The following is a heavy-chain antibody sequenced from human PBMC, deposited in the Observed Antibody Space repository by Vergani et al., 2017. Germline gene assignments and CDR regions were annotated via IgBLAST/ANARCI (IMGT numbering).Heavy chain of an antibody. Sequence: QVQLVQSGAEVKKPGASVKVSCKASGYTFTSYYMHWVRQAPGQGLEGMGIINPSGGSTSYAQKFQGRVTMTRDTSTSTVHMELSSLRSEDTAVYYCARAPYYGCNSPAFDYWGQGTLVTVSS. J-gene: IGHJ4*02. D-gene: IGHD4-23*01. CDR3: ARAPYYGCNSPAFDY. CDR2: INPSGGST. CDR1: GYTFTSYY. V-gene: IGHV1-46*01.